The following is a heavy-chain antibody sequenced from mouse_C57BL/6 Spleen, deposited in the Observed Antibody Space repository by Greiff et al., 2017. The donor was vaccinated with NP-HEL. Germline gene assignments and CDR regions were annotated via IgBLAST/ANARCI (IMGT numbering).Heavy chain of an antibody. D-gene: IGHD2-1*01. V-gene: IGHV5-16*01. CDR2: INYDGSST. Sequence: EVQVVESEGGLVLPGSSMKLSCTASGFTFSDYYMAWVRQVPEKGLEWVANINYDGSSTYYLDSLKSRFIITRDNAKNILYLQMSSQKSEDTATYYCSRDRGYGNLGFFDYWRKGTTLTVSS. CDR3: SRDRGYGNLGFFDY. J-gene: IGHJ2*01. CDR1: GFTFSDYY.